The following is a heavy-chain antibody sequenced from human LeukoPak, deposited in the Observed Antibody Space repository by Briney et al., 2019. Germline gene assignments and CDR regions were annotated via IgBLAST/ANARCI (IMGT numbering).Heavy chain of an antibody. Sequence: GGSLRLSCAASGFTFSSYSMNWVRQAPGKGLEWVSSISSSSSYIYYADPVKGRFTISRDNAKNSLYLQMNSLRAEDTAVYYCARGHSGSYLLFDYWGQGTLVTVSS. CDR1: GFTFSSYS. CDR2: ISSSSSYI. V-gene: IGHV3-21*01. D-gene: IGHD1-26*01. J-gene: IGHJ4*02. CDR3: ARGHSGSYLLFDY.